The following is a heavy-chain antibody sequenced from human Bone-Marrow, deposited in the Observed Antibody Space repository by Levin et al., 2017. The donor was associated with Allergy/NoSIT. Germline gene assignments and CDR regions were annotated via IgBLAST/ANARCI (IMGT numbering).Heavy chain of an antibody. CDR1: GFTFSSYA. Sequence: GGSLRLSCTVSGFTFSSYALHWVRQAPGKGLEWVAVIPYDGAHQFYAASVKGRFTISRDNFKNTLFLQMNDLRLEDTALYYCVRDDLWDAPDYFNYWGQGTLVTVSS. J-gene: IGHJ4*02. CDR2: IPYDGAHQ. CDR3: VRDDLWDAPDYFNY. V-gene: IGHV3-30*04. D-gene: IGHD3-16*01.